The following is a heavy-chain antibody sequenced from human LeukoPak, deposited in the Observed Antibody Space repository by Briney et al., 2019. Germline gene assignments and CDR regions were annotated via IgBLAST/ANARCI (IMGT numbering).Heavy chain of an antibody. CDR1: GGSISSGGYY. J-gene: IGHJ4*02. V-gene: IGHV4-31*03. CDR2: IYYSGST. Sequence: PSETLSLTCTVSGGSISSGGYYWSWIRQHPGKGLEWIGYIYYSGSTYYNPSLKSRVTISVDTSKNQFSLKLSSVTAAGTAVYYCARESPYDYVWGSYRRHFDYWGQGTLVTVSS. CDR3: ARESPYDYVWGSYRRHFDY. D-gene: IGHD3-16*02.